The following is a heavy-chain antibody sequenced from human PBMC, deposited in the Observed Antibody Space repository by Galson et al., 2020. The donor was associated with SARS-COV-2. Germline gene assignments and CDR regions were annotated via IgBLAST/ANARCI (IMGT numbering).Heavy chain of an antibody. V-gene: IGHV4-31*02. Sequence: SQTLSLTCAVSGGSITSDGSYWSWIRQHPGKGLEWIGYIFYSGFTYYNPSLKSRVTMSLDTSKNQFSLKLNSVTAADTAVYYCASGLGGDHWGQGTLVTVSS. CDR3: ASGLGGDH. D-gene: IGHD1-26*01. J-gene: IGHJ4*02. CDR1: GGSITSDGSY. CDR2: IFYSGFT.